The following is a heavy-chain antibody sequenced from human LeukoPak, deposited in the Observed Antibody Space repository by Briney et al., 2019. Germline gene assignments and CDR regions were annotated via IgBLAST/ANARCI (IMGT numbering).Heavy chain of an antibody. D-gene: IGHD3-3*01. V-gene: IGHV4-61*02. Sequence: SETLSLTCTVSGGSISSGSYYWSWIRQPAGKGLEWIGRIYTSGSTNYNPSLKSRVTISVDTSKNQFSLKLSSVTAADTAVYYCARTDFWSGYYRNFDYWGQGTLVTVSS. CDR2: IYTSGST. CDR1: GGSISSGSYY. J-gene: IGHJ4*02. CDR3: ARTDFWSGYYRNFDY.